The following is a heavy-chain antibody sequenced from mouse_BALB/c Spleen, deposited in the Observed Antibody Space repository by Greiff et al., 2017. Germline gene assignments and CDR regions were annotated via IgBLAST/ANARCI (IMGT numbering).Heavy chain of an antibody. D-gene: IGHD1-1*01. V-gene: IGHV2-2*02. Sequence: VKVVESGPGLVQPSQSLSITCTVSGFSLTSYGVHWVRQSPGKGMEWRGVRWSGGSTDYNAAFISRLSISKDNSKSQVFFKMNSLQANDTAIYYCARNNYYGSSYDFAYWVQGTLVTVSA. CDR3: ARNNYYGSSYDFAY. J-gene: IGHJ3*01. CDR2: RWSGGST. CDR1: GFSLTSYG.